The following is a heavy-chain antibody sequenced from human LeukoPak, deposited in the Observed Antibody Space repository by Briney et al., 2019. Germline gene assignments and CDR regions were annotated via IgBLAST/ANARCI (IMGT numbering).Heavy chain of an antibody. Sequence: PGGSLRLSCAASGFTFSSYAMSWVRQAPGKGLEWVSAISGSGGSTYYADSVRGRFTISRDNSKNTLYLQMNSLRAEDTAVYYCAKENGYYYDSSVLLGYWGQGTLVTVSS. CDR2: ISGSGGST. D-gene: IGHD3-22*01. V-gene: IGHV3-23*01. CDR3: AKENGYYYDSSVLLGY. J-gene: IGHJ4*02. CDR1: GFTFSSYA.